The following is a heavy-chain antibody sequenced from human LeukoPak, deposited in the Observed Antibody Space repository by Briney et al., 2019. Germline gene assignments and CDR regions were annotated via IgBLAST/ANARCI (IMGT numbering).Heavy chain of an antibody. D-gene: IGHD3-22*01. Sequence: GGSLRLSCAASEMMFSSYEMNWVRQAPGKGLEWVSAISGSGGSTYYADSVKGRSTISRDNSKNTLYLQMNSLRAEDTAVYYCVKLSGYYLTYYFDYWGQGTLVTVSS. V-gene: IGHV3-23*01. CDR2: ISGSGGST. CDR3: VKLSGYYLTYYFDY. CDR1: EMMFSSYE. J-gene: IGHJ4*02.